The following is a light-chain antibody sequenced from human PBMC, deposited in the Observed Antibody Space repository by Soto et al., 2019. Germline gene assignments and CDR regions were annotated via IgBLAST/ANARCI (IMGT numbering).Light chain of an antibody. CDR3: SSYTSSSTVV. V-gene: IGLV2-18*02. CDR1: SSDVGSYNR. CDR2: EVS. Sequence: QSPLTQPPSVSGSPGQSVTISCTGTSSDVGSYNRVSWYQQPPGTAPKLMIYEVSNRPSGVPDRFSGSKSGNTASLTISGLQAEDEADYYCSSYTSSSTVVFGGGTKLTVL. J-gene: IGLJ2*01.